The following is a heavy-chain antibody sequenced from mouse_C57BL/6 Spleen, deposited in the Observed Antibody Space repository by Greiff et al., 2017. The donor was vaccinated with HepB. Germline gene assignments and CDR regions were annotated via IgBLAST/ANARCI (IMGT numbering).Heavy chain of an antibody. Sequence: EVQLVESGPGLVKPSQSLSLTCSVTGYSITSGYYWNWIRQFPGNKLEWMGYISYDGSNNYNPSLKNRISITRDTSKNQFFLKLNSVTTEDTATYYCARGYDYDGLYYYAMDYWGQGTSVTVSS. J-gene: IGHJ4*01. D-gene: IGHD2-4*01. CDR2: ISYDGSN. CDR3: ARGYDYDGLYYYAMDY. V-gene: IGHV3-6*01. CDR1: GYSITSGYY.